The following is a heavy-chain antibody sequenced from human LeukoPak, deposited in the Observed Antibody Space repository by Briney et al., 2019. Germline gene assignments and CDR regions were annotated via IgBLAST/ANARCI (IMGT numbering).Heavy chain of an antibody. CDR3: ARRGVGIWFDP. J-gene: IGHJ5*02. Sequence: PSETLSLTCTVSGGSISSYYWSWIRQPTGKGLEWIGYIYYSGSTNYNPSLKSRVTISVDTSKNQFSLKLSSVTAADTAVYYCARRGVGIWFDPWGQGTLVTVSS. CDR1: GGSISSYY. V-gene: IGHV4-59*08. CDR2: IYYSGST. D-gene: IGHD7-27*01.